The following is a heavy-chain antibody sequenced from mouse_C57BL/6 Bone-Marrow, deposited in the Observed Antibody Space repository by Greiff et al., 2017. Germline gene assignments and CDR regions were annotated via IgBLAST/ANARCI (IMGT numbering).Heavy chain of an antibody. CDR2: IHPTSGST. Sequence: QVQLQQPGAELVKPGASVKLSCKASGYTFTSYWMHWVKQRPGQGLEWIGMIHPTSGSTNYNEKFKSKATLTVDKSSSTAYMQLSSLTSADSAVYYWASRRGGYYFDYWGQGTTLTVSS. CDR3: ASRRGGYYFDY. V-gene: IGHV1-64*01. CDR1: GYTFTSYW. J-gene: IGHJ2*01.